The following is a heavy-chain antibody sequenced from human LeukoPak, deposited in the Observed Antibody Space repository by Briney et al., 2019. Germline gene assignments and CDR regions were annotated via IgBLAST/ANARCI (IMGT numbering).Heavy chain of an antibody. CDR3: ARGGGVAARVYYYYGMDV. J-gene: IGHJ6*02. Sequence: GSLRLSCAASGFTFSSYAMSWVRQAPGKGLEWIGEINHSGSTNYNPSLKSRVTISVDTSKNQFSLKLSSVTAADTAVYYCARGGGVAARVYYYYGMDVWGQGTTVTVSS. CDR2: INHSGST. V-gene: IGHV4-34*01. CDR1: GFTFSSYA. D-gene: IGHD6-6*01.